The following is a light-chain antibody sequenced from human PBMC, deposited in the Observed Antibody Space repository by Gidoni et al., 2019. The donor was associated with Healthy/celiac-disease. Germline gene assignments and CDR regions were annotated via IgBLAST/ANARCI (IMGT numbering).Light chain of an antibody. J-gene: IGKJ4*01. CDR1: QSVSSY. CDR3: QQRSNWPRLT. CDR2: DAS. V-gene: IGKV3-11*01. Sequence: EIVLTQSPATLSLSPGELATLSCRASQSVSSYLAWYQQKPGQAPRLLIYDASNRATGIPARFSGSGSGTDFTLTISSLEPEDFAVYYCQQRSNWPRLTFXGXTKVEIK.